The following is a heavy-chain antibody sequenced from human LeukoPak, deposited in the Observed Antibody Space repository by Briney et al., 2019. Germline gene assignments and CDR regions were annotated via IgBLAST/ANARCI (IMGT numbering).Heavy chain of an antibody. CDR1: GFTFSSYA. J-gene: IGHJ4*02. D-gene: IGHD6-19*01. CDR2: ISYDGSNK. V-gene: IGHV3-30-3*01. CDR3: ASPVAGTFDY. Sequence: PGGSLRLSCAASGFTFSSYAMHWVRQAPGKGLEWVAVISYDGSNKYYADSVKGRFTISRDNSKNTLYLQMNSLRAEDTAVYYCASPVAGTFDYWGQGTLVTVSS.